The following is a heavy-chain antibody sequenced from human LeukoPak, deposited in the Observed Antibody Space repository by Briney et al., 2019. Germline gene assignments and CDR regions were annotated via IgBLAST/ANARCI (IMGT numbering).Heavy chain of an antibody. Sequence: GGSLRLSCAASGFTFSSYGMHWVRQAPGKGLEWVAFIRYDGSNKYYADSVKGRFTISRDNSKNTLYLQMNSLRAEDTAVYYCAKDRKLRGYYYYYYMDVWGKGTTVTVSS. CDR2: IRYDGSNK. D-gene: IGHD1-1*01. J-gene: IGHJ6*03. V-gene: IGHV3-30*02. CDR1: GFTFSSYG. CDR3: AKDRKLRGYYYYYYMDV.